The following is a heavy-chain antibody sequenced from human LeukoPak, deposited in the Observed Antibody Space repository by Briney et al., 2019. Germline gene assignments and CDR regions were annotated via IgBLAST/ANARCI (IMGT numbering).Heavy chain of an antibody. CDR2: IYYSGST. V-gene: IGHV4-59*01. CDR3: ARSIAAAGTKYMDV. D-gene: IGHD6-13*01. CDR1: GGSISSYY. Sequence: PSETLSLTCTVSGGSISSYYWSWIRQPPGKGLEWIGYIYYSGSTNYNPSLKSRVTISVDTSKNQFSLKLSSVTAADTVVYYCARSIAAAGTKYMDVWGKGTTVTVSS. J-gene: IGHJ6*03.